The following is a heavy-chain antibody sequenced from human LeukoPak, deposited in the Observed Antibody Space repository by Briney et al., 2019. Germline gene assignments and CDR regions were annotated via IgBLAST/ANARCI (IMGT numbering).Heavy chain of an antibody. CDR2: INPNSGGT. V-gene: IGHV1-2*02. J-gene: IGHJ4*02. Sequence: ASVKVSCKASGYTFTSYGISWVRQAPGQGLEWMGWINPNSGGTNYAQKFQGRVTMTRDTSISTAYMELSRLRSDDTAVYYCARVQGYVWGSYRYTLDYWGQGTLVTVSS. CDR1: GYTFTSYG. D-gene: IGHD3-16*02. CDR3: ARVQGYVWGSYRYTLDY.